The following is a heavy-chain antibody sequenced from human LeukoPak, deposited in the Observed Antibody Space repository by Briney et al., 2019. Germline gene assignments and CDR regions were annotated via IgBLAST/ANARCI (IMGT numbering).Heavy chain of an antibody. CDR1: GYTFTSYY. CDR3: ARDGGYSYGSTNWFDP. V-gene: IGHV1-46*01. J-gene: IGHJ5*02. Sequence: ASVKVSCKASGYTFTSYYMHWVRQAPGQGLEWMGIINPSGGSTSYAQKFQGRVTMTRDTSTSTVYMELSSLRSEDTAVYYCARDGGYSYGSTNWFDPWGQGTLVTVSS. D-gene: IGHD5-18*01. CDR2: INPSGGST.